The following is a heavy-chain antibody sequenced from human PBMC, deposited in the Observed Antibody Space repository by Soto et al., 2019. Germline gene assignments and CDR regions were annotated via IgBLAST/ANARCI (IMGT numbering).Heavy chain of an antibody. V-gene: IGHV2-5*02. Sequence: QITLKESGPTLVKPTQTLTLTCTFSGFSLSTSGVGVGWIRQPPGKALEWLALIYWDDDKRYSPSLKSRLTITNDTSKNQVVLTMTNMDPVDTATYYCAHGPTYYYDSSGYLQLDYWGQGTLVTVSS. CDR1: GFSLSTSGVG. CDR3: AHGPTYYYDSSGYLQLDY. J-gene: IGHJ4*02. CDR2: IYWDDDK. D-gene: IGHD3-22*01.